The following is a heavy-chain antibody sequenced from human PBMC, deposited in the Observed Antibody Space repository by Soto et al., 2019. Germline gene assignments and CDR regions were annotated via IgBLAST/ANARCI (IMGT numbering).Heavy chain of an antibody. V-gene: IGHV1-69*13. CDR2: IIPIFGTA. Sequence: SVKVSCKASGGTFISYAISWVRQAPRQGPEWMGGIIPIFGTANYAQKFQGRVTITADESTSTAYMELSSLRSEDTAVYYCARVDVRVTLDYWGQGTLVTVSS. CDR3: ARVDVRVTLDY. D-gene: IGHD4-4*01. CDR1: GGTFISYA. J-gene: IGHJ4*02.